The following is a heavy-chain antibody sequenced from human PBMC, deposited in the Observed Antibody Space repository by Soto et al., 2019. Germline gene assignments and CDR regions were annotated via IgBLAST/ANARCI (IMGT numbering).Heavy chain of an antibody. D-gene: IGHD3-9*01. V-gene: IGHV4-59*08. J-gene: IGHJ4*02. CDR1: GGSISSYY. CDR3: ARRSDILTGYTFDY. Sequence: SQTLSLTCTVSGGSISSYYWSWIRQPPGKGLEWIGYIYYSGSTNYNPSLKSRVTISVDTSKNQFSLKLSSVTAADTAVYYCARRSDILTGYTFDYWGQGTLVTVSS. CDR2: IYYSGST.